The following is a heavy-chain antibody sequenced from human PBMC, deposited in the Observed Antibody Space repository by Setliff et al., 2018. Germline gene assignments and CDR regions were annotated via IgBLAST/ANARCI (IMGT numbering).Heavy chain of an antibody. V-gene: IGHV1-69*13. J-gene: IGHJ4*02. CDR1: GGTFSSYA. CDR3: ARVGVTSTKEYYFDF. Sequence: GASVKVSCKASGGTFSSYAISWLRQAPGQGLEWMGGIIPMFGTNYAQKFQGRVTITADESTSTAYMELSSLGSEDTAVFYCARVGVTSTKEYYFDFWGQGTLVTVSS. CDR2: IIPMFGT. D-gene: IGHD1-26*01.